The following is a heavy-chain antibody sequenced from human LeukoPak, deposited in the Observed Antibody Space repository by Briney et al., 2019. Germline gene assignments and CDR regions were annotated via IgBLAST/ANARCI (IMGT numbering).Heavy chain of an antibody. CDR3: ARGIGSGYYYPFDY. J-gene: IGHJ4*02. Sequence: SETLSLTCTVSGGSISNYYWSWIRQPPGKGLDWIEYIYYSGSTNYNPSLKSRVTISVDTSKNQFSLKLSSVTAADTAVYYCARGIGSGYYYPFDYWGQGTLVTVSS. CDR2: IYYSGST. D-gene: IGHD3-22*01. CDR1: GGSISNYY. V-gene: IGHV4-59*01.